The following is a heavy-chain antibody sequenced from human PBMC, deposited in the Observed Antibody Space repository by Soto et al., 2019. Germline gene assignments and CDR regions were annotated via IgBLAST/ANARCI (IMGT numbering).Heavy chain of an antibody. Sequence: GGSLRLSCAASGFTFSSYAMSWVRQAPGKGLEWVSAISGSGGSTYYADSVKGRFTISRDNSKNTLYLQMNSLRAEDTAVYYCAKDRTYYYDSSGYWPFYYYYGMDVWGRGTTVTVSS. CDR2: ISGSGGST. V-gene: IGHV3-23*01. CDR1: GFTFSSYA. J-gene: IGHJ6*02. CDR3: AKDRTYYYDSSGYWPFYYYYGMDV. D-gene: IGHD3-22*01.